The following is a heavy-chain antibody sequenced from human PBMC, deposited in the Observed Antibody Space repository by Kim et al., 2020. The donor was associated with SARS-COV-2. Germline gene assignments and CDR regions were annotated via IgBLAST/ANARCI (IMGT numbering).Heavy chain of an antibody. J-gene: IGHJ4*02. Sequence: GGSLRLSCAASGFTFSSYWMSWVRQAPGKGLEWVANIKQDGSEKYYVDSVKGRFTISRDNAKNSLYLQMNSLRAEDTAVYYCARALGGYSGYEPWWYYFDYWGQGTLVTVSS. CDR1: GFTFSSYW. CDR3: ARALGGYSGYEPWWYYFDY. V-gene: IGHV3-7*01. D-gene: IGHD5-12*01. CDR2: IKQDGSEK.